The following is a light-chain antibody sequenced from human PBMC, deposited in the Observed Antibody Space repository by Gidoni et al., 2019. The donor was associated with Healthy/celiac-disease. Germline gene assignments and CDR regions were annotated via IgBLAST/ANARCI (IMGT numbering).Light chain of an antibody. CDR2: WAS. CDR3: QQYYSTPYT. CDR1: QSVLYSSNHKTY. J-gene: IGKJ2*01. Sequence: DIVMTQSPDSLAVSLGEGATINCKSSQSVLYSSNHKTYLAWYQQKPGQPPKLLIYWASTRESGVPDRFSGSGSGTDFTLTISSLQAEDVAVYYCQQYYSTPYTFGQGTKLEIK. V-gene: IGKV4-1*01.